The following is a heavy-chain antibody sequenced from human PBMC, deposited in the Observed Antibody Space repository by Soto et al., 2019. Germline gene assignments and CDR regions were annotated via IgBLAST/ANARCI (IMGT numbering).Heavy chain of an antibody. CDR3: ARGSSLYFSGGSCYDYDAFDI. D-gene: IGHD2-15*01. J-gene: IGHJ3*02. CDR1: GDSVSSNSAA. CDR2: TYYRSKWYN. Sequence: SQSLSLTCAISGDSVSSNSAAWNWIRQSPSRGLEWLGRTYYRSKWYNDYAVSVKSRITINPDTSKNQFSLQLNSVTPEDTAVYYCARGSSLYFSGGSCYDYDAFDIWGQGTMVTVS. V-gene: IGHV6-1*01.